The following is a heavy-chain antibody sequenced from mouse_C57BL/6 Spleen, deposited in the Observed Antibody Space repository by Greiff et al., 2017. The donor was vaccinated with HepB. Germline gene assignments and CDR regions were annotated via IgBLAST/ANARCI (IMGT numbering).Heavy chain of an antibody. V-gene: IGHV1-54*01. D-gene: IGHD2-4*01. CDR2: INPGSGGT. CDR3: ARSRGDYPDY. J-gene: IGHJ2*01. CDR1: GYAFTNYL. Sequence: QVQLKQSGAELVRPGTSVKVSCKASGYAFTNYLIEWVKQRPGQGLEWIGVINPGSGGTNYNEKFKGKATLTADKSSSTAYMQLSSLTSEDSAVYFCARSRGDYPDYWGQGTTLTVSS.